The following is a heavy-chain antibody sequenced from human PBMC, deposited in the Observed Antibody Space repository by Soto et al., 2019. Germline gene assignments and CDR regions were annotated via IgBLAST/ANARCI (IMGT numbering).Heavy chain of an antibody. CDR1: GDSINSDYS. Sequence: QVQLQESGPGLVRPSGTLSLSCAVSGDSINSDYSWNWVRQSPGKGLEWIAEIYYSGGTSYNPSLEXRVTISMDKSKNQFSLNLTSVTAADTAMYYCARDTGWGLGYWGQGTLVTVSS. CDR2: IYYSGGT. D-gene: IGHD6-19*01. CDR3: ARDTGWGLGY. J-gene: IGHJ4*02. V-gene: IGHV4-4*02.